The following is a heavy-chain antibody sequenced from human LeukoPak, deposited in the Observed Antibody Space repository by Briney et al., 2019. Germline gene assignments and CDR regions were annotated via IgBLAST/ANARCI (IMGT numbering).Heavy chain of an antibody. J-gene: IGHJ4*02. Sequence: PSETLSHTCSVSGGSITSNYWTWIRQPPGKGLEWMGYMYYSGSPNYNPSLKSRLTISLDTSRNQFSLKLSSATAADTAVYYCARVHTSSPYFDYWDQGTLVTVSS. D-gene: IGHD6-6*01. CDR2: MYYSGSP. V-gene: IGHV4-59*01. CDR3: ARVHTSSPYFDY. CDR1: GGSITSNY.